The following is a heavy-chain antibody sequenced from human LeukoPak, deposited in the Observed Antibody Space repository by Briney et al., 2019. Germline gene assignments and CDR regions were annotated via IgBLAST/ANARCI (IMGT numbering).Heavy chain of an antibody. CDR1: GASISNYY. D-gene: IGHD1-26*01. CDR2: MYYSGNT. Sequence: SETLSLTCTVSGASISNYYWSWIRLPPEKGLEWIGYMYYSGNTNYNPSLKSRVTTSVDSSRNQFSLKLSSVTAADTAVYYCARHTLVGARNAFDIWGQGTMVTVSS. J-gene: IGHJ3*02. V-gene: IGHV4-59*08. CDR3: ARHTLVGARNAFDI.